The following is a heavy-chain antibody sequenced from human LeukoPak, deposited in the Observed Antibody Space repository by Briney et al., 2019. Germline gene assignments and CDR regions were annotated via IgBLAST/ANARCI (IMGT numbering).Heavy chain of an antibody. V-gene: IGHV1-24*01. Sequence: ASVKVSCKVSGYTLTELSMHWVRQAPGKGLEWMGGFDPEDGETIYAQKFQGRVTMTEDTSTDTAYMELSSLRSEDTAVYYCATDRRYDFWTNNLDYWGQGTLVTVSS. CDR2: FDPEDGET. J-gene: IGHJ4*02. D-gene: IGHD3-3*01. CDR3: ATDRRYDFWTNNLDY. CDR1: GYTLTELS.